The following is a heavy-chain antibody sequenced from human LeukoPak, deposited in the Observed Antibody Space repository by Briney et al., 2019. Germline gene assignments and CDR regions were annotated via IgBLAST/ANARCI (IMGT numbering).Heavy chain of an antibody. CDR1: GFTFSSYA. J-gene: IGHJ5*02. V-gene: IGHV3-23*01. D-gene: IGHD5-18*01. Sequence: PGGSLRLSCAASGFTFSSYAMSWVRQAPGKGLEWVSAISGSGGSTYYADSVKGRFTISRDNSKNTLYLQMNSLRAEDTAVYYCAKDAQVDSCGHWHWFDPWGQGTLVTVSS. CDR3: AKDAQVDSCGHWHWFDP. CDR2: ISGSGGST.